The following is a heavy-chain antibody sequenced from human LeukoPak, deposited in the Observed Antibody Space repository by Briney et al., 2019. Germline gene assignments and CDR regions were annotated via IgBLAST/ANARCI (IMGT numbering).Heavy chain of an antibody. CDR2: IDPSDSYT. Sequence: PGESLKISCKGSGYSFTSYWISWVRRMPGKGLEFMGRIDPSDSYTNYSPSFQGQVTISADKSISTAYLQWSSLKASDTAMYYCARLDQTYYYDSSGYAATSDAFDIWGQGTMVTVSS. CDR3: ARLDQTYYYDSSGYAATSDAFDI. CDR1: GYSFTSYW. V-gene: IGHV5-10-1*04. J-gene: IGHJ3*02. D-gene: IGHD3-22*01.